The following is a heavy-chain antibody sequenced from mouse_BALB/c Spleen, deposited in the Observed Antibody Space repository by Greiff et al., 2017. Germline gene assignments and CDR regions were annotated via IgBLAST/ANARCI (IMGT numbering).Heavy chain of an antibody. CDR1: GFSLTSYG. D-gene: IGHD2-4*01. Sequence: VKLVESGPGLVAPSQSLSITCTVSGFSLTSYGVHWVRQPPGKGLEWLGVIWAGGSTNYNSALMSRLSISKDNSKSQVFLKMNSLQTDDTAMYYCARAGYDYDGFFDYWGQGTTLTVSS. CDR3: ARAGYDYDGFFDY. J-gene: IGHJ2*01. CDR2: IWAGGST. V-gene: IGHV2-9*02.